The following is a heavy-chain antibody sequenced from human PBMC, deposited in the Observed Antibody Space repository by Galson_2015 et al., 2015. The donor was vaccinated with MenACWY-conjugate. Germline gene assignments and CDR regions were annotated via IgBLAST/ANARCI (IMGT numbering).Heavy chain of an antibody. CDR2: IKEDGSNK. CDR3: ARDLGWLQFDY. D-gene: IGHD5-24*01. J-gene: IGHJ4*02. CDR1: GFTFSNYW. Sequence: SLRLSCAASGFTFSNYWMSWVRQAPGKGLEWVANIKEDGSNKYYVDSVKGRFTTSRDSAKNSLYLQMNSLRAEDTAVYYCARDLGWLQFDYWGQGTLVTVSS. V-gene: IGHV3-7*03.